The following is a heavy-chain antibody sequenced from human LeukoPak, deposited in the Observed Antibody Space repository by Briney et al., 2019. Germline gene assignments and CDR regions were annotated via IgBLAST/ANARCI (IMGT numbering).Heavy chain of an antibody. D-gene: IGHD1-26*01. J-gene: IGHJ4*02. CDR3: ARGSYVVGATTFSY. CDR1: GFTFSSYA. V-gene: IGHV3-30-3*01. Sequence: SLRLSCAASGFTFSSYAMHWVRQAPGKGLEWVAXISYDGSNKYYADSVKGRFTISRDNSKNTLYLQMNSLRAEDTAVYYCARGSYVVGATTFSYWGQGTLVTVSS. CDR2: ISYDGSNK.